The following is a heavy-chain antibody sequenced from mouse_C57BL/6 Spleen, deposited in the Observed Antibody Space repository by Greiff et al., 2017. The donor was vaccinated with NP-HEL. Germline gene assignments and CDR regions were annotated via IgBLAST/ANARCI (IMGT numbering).Heavy chain of an antibody. Sequence: EVMLVESGGGLVQPGGSLKLTCAASGFTFSDYYMYWVRQTPEKRLEWVAYISNGGGSNYYPDTVKGRFTISRDNAKNTLYLPMSRLKSEDTAMYYCARSSDYGSRPLPFDYWGQGTTLTVSS. V-gene: IGHV5-12*01. CDR1: GFTFSDYY. J-gene: IGHJ2*01. D-gene: IGHD1-1*01. CDR2: ISNGGGSN. CDR3: ARSSDYGSRPLPFDY.